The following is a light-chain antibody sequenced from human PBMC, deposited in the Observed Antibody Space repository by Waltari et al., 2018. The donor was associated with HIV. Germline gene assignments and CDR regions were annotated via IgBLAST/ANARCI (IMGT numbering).Light chain of an antibody. J-gene: IGKJ1*01. CDR2: GAS. CDR1: QSVSSN. CDR3: QHYNNWT. Sequence: EIVMTQSPATLSVSPGERATLSCRASQSVSSNLAWYQQKPGQAPRLLIYGASTRATGIPARFSGSGSGTEFTITISSLQSEDFAVYYCQHYNNWTFGQGTKVE. V-gene: IGKV3-15*01.